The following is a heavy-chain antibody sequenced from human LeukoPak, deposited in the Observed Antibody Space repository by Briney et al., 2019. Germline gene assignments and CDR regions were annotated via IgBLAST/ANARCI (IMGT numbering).Heavy chain of an antibody. CDR1: GFTFSSYA. J-gene: IGHJ3*02. Sequence: GGSLRVSCAASGFTFSSYAMSWVRQAPGKGLEWVSAISGSGGSTYYADSVKGRFTISRDNSKNTLYLQMNSLRAEDTAVYYCAKGVSSPYAFDIWGQGTMVTVSS. D-gene: IGHD6-13*01. CDR2: ISGSGGST. CDR3: AKGVSSPYAFDI. V-gene: IGHV3-23*01.